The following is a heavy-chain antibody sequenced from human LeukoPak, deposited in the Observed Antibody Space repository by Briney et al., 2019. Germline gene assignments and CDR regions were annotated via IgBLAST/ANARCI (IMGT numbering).Heavy chain of an antibody. CDR2: ISGSGGST. D-gene: IGHD6-6*01. CDR3: AKHPFEYSSSRNWFDP. J-gene: IGHJ5*02. V-gene: IGHV3-23*01. Sequence: GGSLRLSCAASGFTLSSYAMSWVRQAPGKGLEWVSAISGSGGSTYYADSVKGRFTISRDNSKNTLYLQMNSLRAEDTAVYYCAKHPFEYSSSRNWFDPWGQGTLVTVSS. CDR1: GFTLSSYA.